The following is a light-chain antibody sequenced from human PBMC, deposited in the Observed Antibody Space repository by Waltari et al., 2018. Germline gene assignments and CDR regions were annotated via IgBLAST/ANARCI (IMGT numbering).Light chain of an antibody. Sequence: QSALTQPRSVSGSPGQSVTISCTGTSSVGGGYMYVPWYQQRPGQAPKLLIYDLTYRPSGVPDRFSGSKSGNTASLTISGLQAEDEADYYCCSYADGNTYLFGTGTFVTVL. J-gene: IGLJ1*01. CDR2: DLT. CDR3: CSYADGNTYL. CDR1: SSVGGGYMY. V-gene: IGLV2-11*01.